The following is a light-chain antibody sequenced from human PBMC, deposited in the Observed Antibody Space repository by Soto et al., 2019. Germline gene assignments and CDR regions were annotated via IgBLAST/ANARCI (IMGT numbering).Light chain of an antibody. CDR3: QQRTNWPRSFT. CDR1: QSVSSY. CDR2: DTS. J-gene: IGKJ3*01. V-gene: IGKV3-11*01. Sequence: EIVLTQSPATLSLSPGERATLSCRASQSVSSYLAWYQQKPGQAPRLLIYDTSMRATGIPARFSGSGSGTDFTLTISGLEPEDFAVYYCQQRTNWPRSFTFGPGTKVDIK.